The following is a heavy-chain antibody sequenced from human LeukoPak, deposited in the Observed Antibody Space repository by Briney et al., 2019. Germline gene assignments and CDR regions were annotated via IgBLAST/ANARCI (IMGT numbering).Heavy chain of an antibody. CDR2: IYYSGST. V-gene: IGHV4-39*01. CDR1: GGSISSSSYY. D-gene: IGHD6-13*01. J-gene: IGHJ4*02. Sequence: SETLSLTCTVSGGSISSSSYYWGWIRQPPGKGLEWIGSIYYSGSTYYNPSLKSRVTISVDTSKKQFSLKLSSVTAADTAVYYCASGPYPAAGTDHQFDYWGQGTLVTVSS. CDR3: ASGPYPAAGTDHQFDY.